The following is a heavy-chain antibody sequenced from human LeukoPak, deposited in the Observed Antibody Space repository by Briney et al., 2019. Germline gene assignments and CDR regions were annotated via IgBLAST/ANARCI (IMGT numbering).Heavy chain of an antibody. CDR1: GFTFSSYW. V-gene: IGHV3-7*01. CDR3: VRRMDV. CDR2: IKQDGSEK. J-gene: IGHJ6*02. Sequence: GGSLRLSCAASGFTFSSYWTHWVRQAPGKGLEWVANIKQDGSEKYYVDSVKGRFTISRGNAQNSLYLQMNSLRAEDTAVYYCVRRMDVWGQGTTVTVSS.